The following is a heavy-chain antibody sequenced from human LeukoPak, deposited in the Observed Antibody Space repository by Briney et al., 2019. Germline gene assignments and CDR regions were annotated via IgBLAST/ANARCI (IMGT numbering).Heavy chain of an antibody. CDR1: GGSVSGYS. Sequence: PSETLSLTCTVSGGSVSGYSWSWVRQPPGKGLGWIGNIFYSGYTDYNPSLKSRVTTSEDSTKGQFSLNLRSVTAANTAVYSSARAFRGFGMDVWGQGTTVIVSS. CDR3: ARAFRGFGMDV. CDR2: IFYSGYT. V-gene: IGHV4-59*02. J-gene: IGHJ6*02.